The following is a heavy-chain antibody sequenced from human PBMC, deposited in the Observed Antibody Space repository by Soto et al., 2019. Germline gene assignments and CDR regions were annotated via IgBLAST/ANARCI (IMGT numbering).Heavy chain of an antibody. J-gene: IGHJ4*02. CDR2: IGASGDIT. CDR3: AKDDFTDRGDDYFDD. CDR1: GFSFTNFA. Sequence: GGSLRLSCAASGFSFTNFAMSWVRQAPGKGLEWVAGIGASGDITWYADSVKGRLSISRDNSKNTLYLQLNSLRFEDTAVYYCAKDDFTDRGDDYFDDWGPGTLVTV. D-gene: IGHD2-21*02. V-gene: IGHV3-23*01.